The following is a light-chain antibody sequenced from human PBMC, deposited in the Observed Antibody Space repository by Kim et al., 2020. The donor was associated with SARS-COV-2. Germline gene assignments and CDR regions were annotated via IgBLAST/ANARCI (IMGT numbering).Light chain of an antibody. Sequence: QLVLTQSPSASASLGASVQLTCILSSGHSSYAIAWHQQQPGKGPRFLMKVNRDGSHVKGDGIPDRFSGSTSGAERYLTISRLHPEDEADYYCQTWDTGIRVFGGGTQLTVL. V-gene: IGLV4-69*01. CDR3: QTWDTGIRV. CDR2: VNRDGSH. CDR1: SGHSSYA. J-gene: IGLJ3*02.